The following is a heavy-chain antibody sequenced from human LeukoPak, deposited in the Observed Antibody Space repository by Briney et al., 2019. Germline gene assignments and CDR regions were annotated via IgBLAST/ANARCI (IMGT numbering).Heavy chain of an antibody. V-gene: IGHV3-66*01. CDR2: IYSGGST. CDR3: ARGPSGHHNT. CDR1: EFSVGSNY. D-gene: IGHD5-12*01. J-gene: IGHJ4*02. Sequence: GGSLRLSCAVSEFSVGSNYMTWVRQAPGKGLEWVSLIYSGGSTYYADSVKGRFTISRDNSKNTLYLQMNSLRAEDTAVYYCARGPSGHHNTGGQGTLVTVSS.